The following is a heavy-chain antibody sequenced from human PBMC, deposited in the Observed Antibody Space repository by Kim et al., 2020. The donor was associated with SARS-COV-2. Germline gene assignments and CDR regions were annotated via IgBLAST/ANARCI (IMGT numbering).Heavy chain of an antibody. D-gene: IGHD4-17*01. V-gene: IGHV4-39*01. CDR1: GGSISGSSYY. CDR3: ATYDYGADLCDP. CDR2: IYYSGST. Sequence: SETLSLTCTVSGGSISGSSYYWGWIRQPPGKGLEWIANIYYSGSTDYNPSLKSRVTISVDTYKNQFSLNLTSVTAADTAVYYCATYDYGADLCDPWGQGT. J-gene: IGHJ5*02.